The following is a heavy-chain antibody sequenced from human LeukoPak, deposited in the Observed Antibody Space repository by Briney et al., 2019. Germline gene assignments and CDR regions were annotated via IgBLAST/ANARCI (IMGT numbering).Heavy chain of an antibody. V-gene: IGHV1-69*13. Sequence: SVKVSCKASGYTFTGYYMHWVRQAPGQGLEWMGGIIPIFGAANYAQKFQGRVTITADESTSTAYIELSSLRSEDTAVYYCAREVDDSSGYYFDYWGQGTLVTVSS. CDR3: AREVDDSSGYYFDY. CDR2: IIPIFGAA. J-gene: IGHJ4*02. D-gene: IGHD3-22*01. CDR1: GYTFTGYY.